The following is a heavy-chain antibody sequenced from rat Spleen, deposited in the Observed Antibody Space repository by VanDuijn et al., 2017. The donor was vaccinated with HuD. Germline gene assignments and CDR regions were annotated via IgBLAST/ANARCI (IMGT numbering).Heavy chain of an antibody. J-gene: IGHJ3*01. CDR1: GFTFSSFP. Sequence: EVQLVESGGGLVQPGRSLKLSCAASGFTFSSFPMAWVRQAPKKGLEWVAYISSGGGGTYYPDSVKGRFTISRDNAKSTLYLQMHSLRSEDTATYYCTRDLYLGFAYWGQGTLVTVSS. V-gene: IGHV5-46*01. CDR3: TRDLYLGFAY. D-gene: IGHD2-1*01. CDR2: ISSGGGGT.